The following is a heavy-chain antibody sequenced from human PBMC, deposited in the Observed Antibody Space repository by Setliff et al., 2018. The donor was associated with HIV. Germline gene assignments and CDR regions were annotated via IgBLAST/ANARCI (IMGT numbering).Heavy chain of an antibody. J-gene: IGHJ4*02. CDR3: ARDDDKLFDY. V-gene: IGHV4-61*09. Sequence: SETLSLTCTVSGGSISSGTYYWSWIRQPAGKGLEWIGHIYSTGNTNYNSSLKSRVTMSIETSKNQFSLKPTSVTAADTAVYYCARDDDKLFDYWGQGALVTSPQ. CDR2: IYSTGNT. CDR1: GGSISSGTYY. D-gene: IGHD3-22*01.